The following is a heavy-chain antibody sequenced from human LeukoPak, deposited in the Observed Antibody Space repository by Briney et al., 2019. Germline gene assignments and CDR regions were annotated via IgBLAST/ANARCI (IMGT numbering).Heavy chain of an antibody. CDR1: GFTFSNAW. Sequence: KPGGSLRLSCAASGFTFSNAWMSWVRQAPGKGLEWVGRIKSKTDGGTTDYAAPVKGRFTISRDDSKNTLYVQMNSLKTEDTAVYYCTTGPYDYGSETYYHWGQGTLVTVSS. D-gene: IGHD3-10*01. CDR3: TTGPYDYGSETYYH. CDR2: IKSKTDGGTT. J-gene: IGHJ4*02. V-gene: IGHV3-15*01.